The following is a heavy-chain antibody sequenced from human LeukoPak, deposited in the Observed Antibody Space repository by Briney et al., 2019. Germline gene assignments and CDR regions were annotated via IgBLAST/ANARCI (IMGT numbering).Heavy chain of an antibody. J-gene: IGHJ4*02. D-gene: IGHD3-10*01. CDR1: GFTFSNYA. Sequence: GRSLRLSCAATGFTFSNYAIHWGRQAPGKGLEWVAFITDDGSRQHYADSVKGRFTISRDNSKNTLNLQMNSLRAEDTAVYYCVKDRTGTYTLDYWGQGTLVTVSS. CDR3: VKDRTGTYTLDY. CDR2: ITDDGSRQ. V-gene: IGHV3-30-3*01.